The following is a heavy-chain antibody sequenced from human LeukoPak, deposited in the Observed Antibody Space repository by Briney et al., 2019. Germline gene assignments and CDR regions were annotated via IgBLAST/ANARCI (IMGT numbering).Heavy chain of an antibody. V-gene: IGHV4-34*01. CDR1: GGSFSGYY. J-gene: IGHJ5*02. D-gene: IGHD3-10*01. CDR3: ARARGYGSGSYYH. Sequence: PSETLSLTCAVYGGSFSGYYWSWIRQPPGKGLEWIGEINHSGSTNYNPSLESRVTISVDTSKNQFSLKLSSVTAADTAVYYCARARGYGSGSYYHWGQGTLVTVSS. CDR2: INHSGST.